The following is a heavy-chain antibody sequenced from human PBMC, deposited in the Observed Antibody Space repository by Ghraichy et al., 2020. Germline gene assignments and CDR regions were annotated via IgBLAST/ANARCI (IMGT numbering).Heavy chain of an antibody. CDR1: GGSFSGYY. V-gene: IGHV4-34*01. CDR3: ARLVYSGSPPNSQRGAFDI. J-gene: IGHJ3*02. CDR2: INHSGST. Sequence: SETLSLTCAVYGGSFSGYYWSWIRQPPGKGLEWIGEINHSGSTNYNPSLKSRVTISVDTSKNQFSLKLSSVTAADTAVYYCARLVYSGSPPNSQRGAFDIWGQGTMVTVSS. D-gene: IGHD1-26*01.